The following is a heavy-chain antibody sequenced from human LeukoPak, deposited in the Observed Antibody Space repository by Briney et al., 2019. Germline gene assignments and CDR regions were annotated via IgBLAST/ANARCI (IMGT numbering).Heavy chain of an antibody. CDR3: ARDTWDGYNLYYFAN. Sequence: PSETLSLTCTVSGGSISSYYWSWIRQPPGKGLEWIGYIYYTGSTNYNPSLKSRVTISVDTSKNQFSLKLSSVTTADTAIYFCARDTWDGYNLYYFANWGQGTLVTVSS. CDR1: GGSISSYY. CDR2: IYYTGST. V-gene: IGHV4-59*01. J-gene: IGHJ4*02. D-gene: IGHD5-24*01.